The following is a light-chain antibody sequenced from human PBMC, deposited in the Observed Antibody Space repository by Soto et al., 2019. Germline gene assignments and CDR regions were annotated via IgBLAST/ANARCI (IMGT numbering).Light chain of an antibody. V-gene: IGKV3-11*01. CDR2: DAS. CDR3: QQRRLWPIT. Sequence: EIVLTQSPATLSLSPGERATLSCRASQTVDFYLAWFQQKPGQAPRLLIYDASNRATGIPARFSGSGSVTDFTLTISSLEPEDSALYFCQQRRLWPITFGQGTRLEIK. CDR1: QTVDFY. J-gene: IGKJ5*01.